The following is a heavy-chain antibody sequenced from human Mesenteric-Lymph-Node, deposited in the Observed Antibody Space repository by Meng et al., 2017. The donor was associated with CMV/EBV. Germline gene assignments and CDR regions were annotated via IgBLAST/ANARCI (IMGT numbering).Heavy chain of an antibody. CDR1: GFPFSSYS. Sequence: GGSLRLSCAASGFPFSSYSMNWVRQAPGKGLEWISYMSSSSSIIYYADSVKGRFTISRDNSKNTLYLQMNSLRAEDTAVYYCRAGGSSSWSYYYYYGMDVWGQGTTVTVSS. D-gene: IGHD6-13*01. V-gene: IGHV3-48*01. J-gene: IGHJ6*02. CDR2: MSSSSSII. CDR3: RAGGSSSWSYYYYYGMDV.